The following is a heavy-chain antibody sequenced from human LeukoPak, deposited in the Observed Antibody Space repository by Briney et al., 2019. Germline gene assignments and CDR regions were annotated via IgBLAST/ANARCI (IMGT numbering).Heavy chain of an antibody. CDR1: GYSFTIYG. J-gene: IGHJ4*02. D-gene: IGHD3-9*01. CDR3: ERGGDSLTRHLDY. V-gene: IGHV1-18*04. CDR2: NSAYNGNT. Sequence: TVKLSFTASGYSFTIYGISSVRQTPGQGLEWMGWNSAYNGNTSYTQKLQGRVTMTTDTSTSTAYMELRSLRSDDAAVYDCERGGDSLTRHLDYWGQGTLVTVSS.